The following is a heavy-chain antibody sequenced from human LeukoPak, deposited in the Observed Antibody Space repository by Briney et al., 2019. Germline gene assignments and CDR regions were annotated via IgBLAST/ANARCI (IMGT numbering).Heavy chain of an antibody. CDR3: SRGLDSRKLGY. D-gene: IGHD3-22*01. V-gene: IGHV4-31*03. CDR2: IHPSGML. J-gene: IGHJ4*02. CDR1: GASFNSDDQY. Sequence: SETLSLTCTVYGASFNSDDQYWNWIRQSPGKGLEWIGSIHPSGMLYNNPSLESRVTMSRDTSKNQFSLNLNSVTAADTAVYFCSRGLDSRKLGYWGQGILVTVPS.